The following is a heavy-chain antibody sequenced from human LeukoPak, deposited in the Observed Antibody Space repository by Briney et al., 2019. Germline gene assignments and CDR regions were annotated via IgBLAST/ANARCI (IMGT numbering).Heavy chain of an antibody. CDR1: GFTFRDFG. CDR3: ARGLQPIYYYYGMDV. CDR2: ISYDGRKQ. V-gene: IGHV3-30*03. Sequence: PGGSLRLSCAASGFTFRDFGMHWVRQAPGKGLEWVGVISYDGRKQYSADSVKGRFTFSRDNSKKTLYLQMNSLRAEDTAVYYCARGLQPIYYYYGMDVWGQGTMVSVSS. J-gene: IGHJ6*02.